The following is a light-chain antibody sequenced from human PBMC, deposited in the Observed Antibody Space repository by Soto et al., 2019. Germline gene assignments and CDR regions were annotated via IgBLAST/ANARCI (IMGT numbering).Light chain of an antibody. Sequence: QSVLTQPPSVSGAPGQRVTISCTGSSSNIGEGYDVHWYQQFPGAAPKLLIYGGNNRPSGIPDRFSASKSDTSASLPITGRQAEDEAAYYCQSYDSSLLGVLVFGSGTKLTVL. CDR1: SSNIGEGYD. CDR2: GGN. CDR3: QSYDSSLLGVLV. V-gene: IGLV1-40*01. J-gene: IGLJ1*01.